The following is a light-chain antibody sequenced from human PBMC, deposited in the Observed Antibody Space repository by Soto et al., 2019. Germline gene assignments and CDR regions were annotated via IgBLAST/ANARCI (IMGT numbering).Light chain of an antibody. CDR1: QTISSW. J-gene: IGKJ1*01. CDR2: KAS. CDR3: QHYNRYPAA. V-gene: IGKV1-5*03. Sequence: DIQMTQSPSTLSGSVGDRVTITCRASQTISSWLAWYQQKPGKAPKLLIYKASTLKSGVPSRFSGSGSGTEFTLTLSSLQPGYFSTYHYQHYNRYPAAFGHGTQVDI.